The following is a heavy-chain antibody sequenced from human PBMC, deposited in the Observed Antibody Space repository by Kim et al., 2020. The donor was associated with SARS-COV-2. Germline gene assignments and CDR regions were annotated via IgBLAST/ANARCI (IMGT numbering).Heavy chain of an antibody. J-gene: IGHJ6*02. CDR3: ARGPVYGNYSYGMDV. V-gene: IGHV4-34*01. Sequence: PPPRGRVTISIDTAKNQFSLKVSSLTAAETAVYYCARGPVYGNYSYGMDVWGQGTTVTVSS. D-gene: IGHD4-17*01.